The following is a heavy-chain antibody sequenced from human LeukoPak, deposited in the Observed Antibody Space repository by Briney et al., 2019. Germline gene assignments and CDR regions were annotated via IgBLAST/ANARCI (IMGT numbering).Heavy chain of an antibody. J-gene: IGHJ4*02. CDR3: AAGIEVAGAPFDY. Sequence: PSETLSLTCSVSADSISRSSYFWGWIRQPPGKGLEWIASIYYSGNTFYNPSLKSRVTISLDRSKHQFSLELRSVTAADMAVYYCAAGIEVAGAPFDYWGQGTLVTVSS. D-gene: IGHD6-19*01. CDR1: ADSISRSSYF. CDR2: IYYSGNT. V-gene: IGHV4-39*01.